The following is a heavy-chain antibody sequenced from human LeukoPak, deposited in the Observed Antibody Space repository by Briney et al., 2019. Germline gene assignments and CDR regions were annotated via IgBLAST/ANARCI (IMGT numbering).Heavy chain of an antibody. CDR3: ARGELYSGGYSDAFDI. CDR2: INHSGST. Sequence: SETLSLTCAVYGGSFSGYYWSWIRQPPGKGLEWIGEINHSGSTNYNPSLKSRVTISVDTSKNQFSLKLSSVTAADTAVYYCARGELYSGGYSDAFDIWGQGTMVTVSS. J-gene: IGHJ3*02. CDR1: GGSFSGYY. V-gene: IGHV4-34*01. D-gene: IGHD1-26*01.